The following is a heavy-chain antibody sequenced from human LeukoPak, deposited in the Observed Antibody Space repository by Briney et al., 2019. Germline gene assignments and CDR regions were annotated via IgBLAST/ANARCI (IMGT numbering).Heavy chain of an antibody. CDR2: INHSGST. V-gene: IGHV4-34*01. D-gene: IGHD2-8*01. CDR1: GGSFSGYY. CDR3: ARGPLYCTNGVCFAYYYGMDV. Sequence: PSETLSLTCAVYGGSFSGYYWSWIRQPPGKGLEWIGEINHSGSTNYNPSLKSRVTISVDTSKNQFSLKLSSVTAADTAVYYCARGPLYCTNGVCFAYYYGMDVWGQGTTVTVSS. J-gene: IGHJ6*02.